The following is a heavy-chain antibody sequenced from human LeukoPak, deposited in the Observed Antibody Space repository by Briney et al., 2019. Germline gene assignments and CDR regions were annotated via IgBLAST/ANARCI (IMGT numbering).Heavy chain of an antibody. CDR2: IFYSGST. J-gene: IGHJ6*03. CDR1: GGSISSSSYY. V-gene: IGHV4-39*01. D-gene: IGHD2-2*01. Sequence: SETLSLTCTVSGGSISSSSYYWCWIRQLPGKGLEWTGSIFYSGSTYYNPSLKSRVTISVDTSKNQFSLKLSSVTASDTAVYYCARLGYCDSSSCYLHYHYYMDVWGKGTTVTVSS. CDR3: ARLGYCDSSSCYLHYHYYMDV.